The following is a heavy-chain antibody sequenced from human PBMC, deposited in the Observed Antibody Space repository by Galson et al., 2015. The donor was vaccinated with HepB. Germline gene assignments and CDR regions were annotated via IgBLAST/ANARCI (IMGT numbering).Heavy chain of an antibody. CDR1: GYTFTGYY. D-gene: IGHD3-16*02. Sequence: SVKVSCKASGYTFTGYYMHWVRQAPGQGLEWMGRISPNSGGTNYAQKFQGRVTMTRDTSISTAYMELSRLRSDDTAVYYCARQGRLHLGELSSYFDYWGQGTLVTVSS. CDR3: ARQGRLHLGELSSYFDY. CDR2: ISPNSGGT. J-gene: IGHJ4*02. V-gene: IGHV1-2*06.